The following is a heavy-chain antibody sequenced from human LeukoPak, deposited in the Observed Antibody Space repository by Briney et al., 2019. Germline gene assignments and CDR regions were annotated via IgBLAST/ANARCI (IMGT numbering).Heavy chain of an antibody. CDR3: ARERESSSWPSYYYYYGMDV. Sequence: EASVKVSCKASGYTFTSYGISWVRQAPGQGLEWIGWISAYNGNTNYAQKLQGRVTMTTDTSTSTAYMELRSLRSDDTAVYYRARERESSSWPSYYYYYGMDVWGKGTTVTVSS. CDR1: GYTFTSYG. D-gene: IGHD6-13*01. CDR2: ISAYNGNT. J-gene: IGHJ6*04. V-gene: IGHV1-18*04.